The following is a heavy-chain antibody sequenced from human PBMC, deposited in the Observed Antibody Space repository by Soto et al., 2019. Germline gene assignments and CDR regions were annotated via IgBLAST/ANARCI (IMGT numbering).Heavy chain of an antibody. CDR3: ARDLCSSTSCYYYYGMDV. J-gene: IGHJ6*02. D-gene: IGHD2-2*01. CDR1: GFTFSSYS. Sequence: GGSLRLSCAASGFTFSSYSMNWVRQAPGKGLEWVSSISSSSSYIYYADSVKGRFTISRDNAKNSLYLQMNSLRAEDTAVYYCARDLCSSTSCYYYYGMDVWGQGTTVTVSS. V-gene: IGHV3-21*01. CDR2: ISSSSSYI.